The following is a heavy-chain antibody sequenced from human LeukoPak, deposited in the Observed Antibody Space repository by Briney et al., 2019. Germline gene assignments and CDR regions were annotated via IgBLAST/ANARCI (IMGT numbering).Heavy chain of an antibody. CDR1: GGSISSYY. Sequence: PSETLSLTCTVSGGSISSYYWSWIRQPPGKGLEWIGYIYYSGSTNYNPSLKSRVTISVDTSKNQFSLKLSSVTAADTAVYYCARLFAFPKWHFDLWGRGTLATVSS. CDR3: ARLFAFPKWHFDL. J-gene: IGHJ2*01. CDR2: IYYSGST. D-gene: IGHD2-21*01. V-gene: IGHV4-59*01.